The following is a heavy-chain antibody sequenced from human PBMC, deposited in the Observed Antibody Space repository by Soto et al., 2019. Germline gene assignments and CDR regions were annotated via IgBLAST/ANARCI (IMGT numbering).Heavy chain of an antibody. J-gene: IGHJ6*01. V-gene: IGHV4-34*01. CDR1: GGSLSDYY. CDR2: INHSGST. D-gene: IGHD5-18*01. Sequence: PSETLSLTCAVYGGSLSDYYWSWIRQPLGKGLEWIGEINHSGSTNNNPSLKSRVTISVHTSQNQFSLKLSSVTAADTAVYYFARGRDGYNSVGLHYYYVMDVWGQGTTVTVSS. CDR3: ARGRDGYNSVGLHYYYVMDV.